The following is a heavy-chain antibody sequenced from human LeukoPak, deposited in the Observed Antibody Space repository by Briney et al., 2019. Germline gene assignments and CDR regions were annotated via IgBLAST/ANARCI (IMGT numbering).Heavy chain of an antibody. V-gene: IGHV1-3*04. CDR2: INTDNGHT. CDR3: ARDVGGSTAMWD. Sequence: GASVKVSCKASGYTFTNYTLHWVRQAPGQGLEWMGWINTDNGHTRDSQKFQGRVTITRDTSASTAYMELSSLRSEDTAVYYCARDVGGSTAMWDWGQGTLVTVSS. CDR1: GYTFTNYT. J-gene: IGHJ4*02. D-gene: IGHD5-18*01.